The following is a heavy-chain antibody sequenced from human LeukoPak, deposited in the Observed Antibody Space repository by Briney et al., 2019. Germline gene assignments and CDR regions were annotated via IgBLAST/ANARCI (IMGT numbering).Heavy chain of an antibody. CDR3: ASESVTAMATGGFDY. D-gene: IGHD5-18*01. J-gene: IGHJ4*02. V-gene: IGHV4-4*07. Sequence: SETLSLTCTVSGGSISSYYWSWIRQPAGKGLEWIGRIYTSGSTNYNPSLKSRVTMSVDTSKNQFSLKLSSVTAADTAVYYCASESVTAMATGGFDYWGQGTLVTVSS. CDR1: GGSISSYY. CDR2: IYTSGST.